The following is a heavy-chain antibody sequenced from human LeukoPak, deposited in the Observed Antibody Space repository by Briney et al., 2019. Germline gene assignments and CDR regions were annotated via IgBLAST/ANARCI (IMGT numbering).Heavy chain of an antibody. CDR2: ISGSGGST. CDR3: ARDLSWLRERDITASDGMDV. J-gene: IGHJ6*02. Sequence: PGGSLRLSCAASGFTFSSYAMSWVRQAPGKGLEWVSAISGSGGSTYYADSVKGRFTISRDNSKNTLYLQMNSLRAEDTAVYYCARDLSWLRERDITASDGMDVWGQGTTVTVSS. D-gene: IGHD5-12*01. V-gene: IGHV3-23*01. CDR1: GFTFSSYA.